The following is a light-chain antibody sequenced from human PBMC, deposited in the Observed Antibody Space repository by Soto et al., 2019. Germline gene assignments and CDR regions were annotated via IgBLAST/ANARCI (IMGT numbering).Light chain of an antibody. V-gene: IGLV1-40*01. CDR3: GTWDANLNTAV. Sequence: QSVLTQPPSVSGAPGQRVSISCTGSSTNIGAGYGVHWYQQRPGTAPKLLIVGGTIRPSGVPDRFSASTSGTSATLAITGLQTGDEAIYYCGTWDANLNTAVFGGGTQLTVL. J-gene: IGLJ7*01. CDR1: STNIGAGYG. CDR2: GGT.